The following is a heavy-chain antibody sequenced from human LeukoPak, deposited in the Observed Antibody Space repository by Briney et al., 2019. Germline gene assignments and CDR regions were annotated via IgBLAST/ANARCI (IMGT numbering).Heavy chain of an antibody. J-gene: IGHJ6*02. V-gene: IGHV1-46*02. CDR3: AREGVATTNYYYYYGMDV. CDR2: INPSGGST. CDR1: GYTFNSYY. D-gene: IGHD5-12*01. Sequence: ASVKVSCKASGYTFNSYYMHWVRQAAGQGLKWMGIINPSGGSTSYAQKFQGRVTMTRDTSTSTVYMELSSLRSEDTAVYYCAREGVATTNYYYYYGMDVWGQGTTVTVSS.